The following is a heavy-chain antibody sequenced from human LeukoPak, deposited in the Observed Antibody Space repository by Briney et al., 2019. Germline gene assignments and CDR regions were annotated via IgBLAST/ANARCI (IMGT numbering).Heavy chain of an antibody. D-gene: IGHD3-22*01. V-gene: IGHV3-23*01. CDR2: ISGSGGST. Sequence: GGSLRLSCAASGFTFSSYAMSWVRQAPGKGVEWVSAISGSGGSTYYADSVKGWFTISRDNSKNTLYLQMNSLRAEDTAVYYCAKDVNYYDSSGYYSFDYWGQGTLVTVSS. CDR3: AKDVNYYDSSGYYSFDY. J-gene: IGHJ4*02. CDR1: GFTFSSYA.